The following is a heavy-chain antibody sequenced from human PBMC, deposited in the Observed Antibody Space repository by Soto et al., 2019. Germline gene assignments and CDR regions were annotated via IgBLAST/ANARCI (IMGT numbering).Heavy chain of an antibody. CDR2: IGTAGDP. CDR1: GFTFSSYD. CDR3: ARGTYCSSTSCPRDDNWFDP. D-gene: IGHD2-2*01. V-gene: IGHV3-13*05. Sequence: GSLRLSCAASGFTFSSYDMHWVRQATGKGLEWVSAIGTAGDPYYPGSVKGRFTISRENAKNSLYLQMNSLRAGDTAVYYCARGTYCSSTSCPRDDNWFDPWGQGTLVTVSS. J-gene: IGHJ5*02.